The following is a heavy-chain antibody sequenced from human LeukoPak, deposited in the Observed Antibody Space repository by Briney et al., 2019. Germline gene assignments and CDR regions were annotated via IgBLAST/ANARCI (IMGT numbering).Heavy chain of an antibody. CDR3: ARQNYYDSSGYYYPGNYYFDY. CDR2: ISSSGSTI. V-gene: IGHV3-11*01. CDR1: GFTFSDYY. D-gene: IGHD3-22*01. J-gene: IGHJ4*02. Sequence: GGSLRLSCAASGFTFSDYYMSWIRQAPGKGLEWVSYISSSGSTIYYADSVKGRFTISRDNAKNSLYLQMNSLRAKDTAVYYCARQNYYDSSGYYYPGNYYFDYWGQGALVTVSS.